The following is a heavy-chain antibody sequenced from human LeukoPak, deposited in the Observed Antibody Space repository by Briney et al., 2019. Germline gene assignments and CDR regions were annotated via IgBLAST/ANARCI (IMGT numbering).Heavy chain of an antibody. V-gene: IGHV4-59*01. Sequence: PSETLSLTCSVSGGSISSYYWSWIRQSPGKGLQCIGYIYYSGSTNYNPSLKSRVTISVDTSKNQFSLKLSSVTAADTAVYYCARGRSGSHNNFDYWGQGTLVTVSS. J-gene: IGHJ4*02. CDR2: IYYSGST. D-gene: IGHD3-10*01. CDR3: ARGRSGSHNNFDY. CDR1: GGSISSYY.